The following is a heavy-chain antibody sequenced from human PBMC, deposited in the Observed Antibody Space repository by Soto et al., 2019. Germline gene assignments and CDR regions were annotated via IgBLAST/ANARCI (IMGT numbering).Heavy chain of an antibody. CDR1: GLTFGDYA. V-gene: IGHV3-49*03. CDR2: IRSKAYGGTT. J-gene: IGHJ4*02. D-gene: IGHD2-15*01. Sequence: SQRRKRAASGLTFGDYAMRCFRKTPGKGLEWVGFIRSKAYGGTTEYAASVKGRFTISRDDSKSIAYLQMNSLKTEDTAVYYCTTGRDIVVVVAAHRFDYWGQGTLVTVSS. CDR3: TTGRDIVVVVAAHRFDY.